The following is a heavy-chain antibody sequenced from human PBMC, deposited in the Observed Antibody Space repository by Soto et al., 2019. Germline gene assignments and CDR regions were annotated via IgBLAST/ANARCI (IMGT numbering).Heavy chain of an antibody. CDR3: ATTPWDGYTGYYFDY. V-gene: IGHV4-4*02. CDR2: IYHSGST. J-gene: IGHJ4*02. D-gene: IGHD5-18*01. CDR1: GGSISSSNW. Sequence: PSETLSLTCAVPGGSISSSNWWSWVRQPPGKGLEWIGYIYHSGSTYYNPSLKSRVTISVDKSKNQFSLKLSSVTAADTAVYSCATTPWDGYTGYYFDYWGQGTLVTVSS.